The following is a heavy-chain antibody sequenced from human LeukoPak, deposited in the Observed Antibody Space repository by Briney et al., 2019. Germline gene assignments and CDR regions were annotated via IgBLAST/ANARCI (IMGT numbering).Heavy chain of an antibody. V-gene: IGHV1-46*01. CDR1: GYIFTSYY. D-gene: IGHD5-18*01. Sequence: ASVKVSCKASGYIFTSYYMRWVRQAPGQGLEWMGIINPSGGSTSYTQKFQGRVTMTRDMSTSTVYMELSSLRSEDTAVYYCARAAMVTRGFDAFDIWGQGTMVTVSS. CDR2: INPSGGST. CDR3: ARAAMVTRGFDAFDI. J-gene: IGHJ3*02.